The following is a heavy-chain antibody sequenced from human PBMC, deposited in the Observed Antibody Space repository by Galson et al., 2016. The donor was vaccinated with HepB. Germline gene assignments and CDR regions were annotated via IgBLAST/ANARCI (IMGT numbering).Heavy chain of an antibody. D-gene: IGHD2-2*01. CDR3: ARVAVPADVSWFDP. V-gene: IGHV1-3*01. CDR1: GYTFTSYA. CDR2: INAGSGNT. J-gene: IGHJ5*02. Sequence: SVKVSCKASGYTFTSYAIHWVRQAPGQRLEWMGWINAGSGNTKCSQTFQGRVTITRDTFASTAYMELSSLRSENTAVYYCARVAVPADVSWFDPWGQGTLVTVSS.